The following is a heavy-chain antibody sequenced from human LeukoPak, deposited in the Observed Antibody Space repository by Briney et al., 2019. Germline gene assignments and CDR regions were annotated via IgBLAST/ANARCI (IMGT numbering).Heavy chain of an antibody. Sequence: SETLSLTCNVPGDSFSNYYWSWIRQPAGRGLEWIGRIYGSGGSNYNPSLKSRVSISVDKSKNRFSLNLTSVTAADTAVYYCAREAETYSSGFYYDQWGQGTLVTVSS. D-gene: IGHD5-18*01. J-gene: IGHJ4*02. CDR2: IYGSGGS. V-gene: IGHV4-4*07. CDR1: GDSFSNYY. CDR3: AREAETYSSGFYYDQ.